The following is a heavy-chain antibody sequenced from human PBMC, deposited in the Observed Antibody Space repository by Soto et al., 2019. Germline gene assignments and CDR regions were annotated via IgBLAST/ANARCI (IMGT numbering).Heavy chain of an antibody. D-gene: IGHD1-26*01. Sequence: QVQLQESGPGLVKPSQTLSLTCTVSCDSIGRYDFYWGWIRQPPGKGLEWIGTISYSGTTYYDPSLKSRVTISADTSKNQFSLKLSSVTAADTAVYYCAIVDGITVSDDYTTWSDAFDIWGQGTMVTVS. CDR1: CDSIGRYDFY. CDR2: ISYSGTT. CDR3: AIVDGITVSDDYTTWSDAFDI. J-gene: IGHJ3*02. V-gene: IGHV4-30-4*01.